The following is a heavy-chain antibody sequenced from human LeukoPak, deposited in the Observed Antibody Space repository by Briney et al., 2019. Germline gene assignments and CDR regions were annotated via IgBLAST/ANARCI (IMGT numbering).Heavy chain of an antibody. Sequence: SETLSLTCSVSGGPISNYYWSWLRQPPGKGLEWIGYIQYSGITKYNPSVQSRVAISLDTSRNQFSLKLTSVTAADTAVYYCASSGNYYFTLDYWGQGTLVTVSS. CDR3: ASSGNYYFTLDY. V-gene: IGHV4-59*08. CDR1: GGPISNYY. D-gene: IGHD3-10*01. J-gene: IGHJ4*02. CDR2: IQYSGIT.